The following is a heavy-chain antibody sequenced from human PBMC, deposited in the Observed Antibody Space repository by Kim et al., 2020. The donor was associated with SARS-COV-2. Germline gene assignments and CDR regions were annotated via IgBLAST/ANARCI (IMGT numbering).Heavy chain of an antibody. CDR1: GFTFSSYD. D-gene: IGHD2-15*01. CDR3: ARAGYCSGGSCYWTRDRAAFDI. CDR2: IGTAGDT. V-gene: IGHV3-13*04. J-gene: IGHJ3*02. Sequence: GGSLRLSCAASGFTFSSYDMHWVRQATGKGLEWVSAIGTAGDTYYPGSVKGRFTISRENAKNSLYLQMNSLRAGDTAVYYCARAGYCSGGSCYWTRDRAAFDIWGQGTMVTVSS.